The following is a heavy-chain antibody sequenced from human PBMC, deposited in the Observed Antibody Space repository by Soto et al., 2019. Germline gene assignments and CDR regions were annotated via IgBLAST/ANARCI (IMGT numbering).Heavy chain of an antibody. Sequence: SSETLSLTCTVSGGSISSYYWSWIRQPAGKGLEWIGRIYTSGSTNYNPSLKSRVTMSVDTSKNQFSLKLSSVTAADTAVYYCARGQLAVAGTARVGYYYYGMDVWGQGTTVTVSS. V-gene: IGHV4-4*07. CDR2: IYTSGST. CDR3: ARGQLAVAGTARVGYYYYGMDV. CDR1: GGSISSYY. J-gene: IGHJ6*02. D-gene: IGHD6-19*01.